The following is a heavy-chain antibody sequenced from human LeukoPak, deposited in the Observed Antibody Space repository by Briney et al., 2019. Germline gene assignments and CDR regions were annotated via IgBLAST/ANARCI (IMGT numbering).Heavy chain of an antibody. J-gene: IGHJ6*03. CDR1: GFTFDDYG. CDR2: INWNGGST. Sequence: GGSLRLSCAASGFTFDDYGMSWVRQAPGKGLEWVSGINWNGGSTGYADSVKGRFTISRDNAKNSLYLQMNSLRAEDTALYYCARDGGGCSSTSSYRTYYYYYYMDVWGKGTTVTVSS. D-gene: IGHD2-2*02. CDR3: ARDGGGCSSTSSYRTYYYYYYMDV. V-gene: IGHV3-20*04.